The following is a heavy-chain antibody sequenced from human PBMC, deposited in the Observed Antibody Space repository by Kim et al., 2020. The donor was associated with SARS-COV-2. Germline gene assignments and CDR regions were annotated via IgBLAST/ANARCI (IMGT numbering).Heavy chain of an antibody. V-gene: IGHV1-69*13. CDR3: ARGVQQLDGFDY. Sequence: SVKVSCKASGGTFSSYAISWVRQAPGQGLEWMGGIIPIFGTANYAQKFQGRVTITADESTSTAYMELSSLRSEDTAVYYCARGVQQLDGFDYWGQGTLVTVSS. D-gene: IGHD6-13*01. J-gene: IGHJ4*02. CDR2: IIPIFGTA. CDR1: GGTFSSYA.